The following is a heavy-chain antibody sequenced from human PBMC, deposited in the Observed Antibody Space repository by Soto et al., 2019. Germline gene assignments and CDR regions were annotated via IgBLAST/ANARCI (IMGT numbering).Heavy chain of an antibody. D-gene: IGHD5-18*01. CDR1: GFTFSSYG. CDR2: ISYDGSNK. Sequence: QVQLVESGGGVVQPGRSLRLSCAASGFTFSSYGMHWVRQAPGKGLEWVAVISYDGSNKYYADSVKGRFTISRDNSKNTLYLQMNSLRAEDTAVYYCAKDWARGYSYGLALDYWGQGTLVTVSS. CDR3: AKDWARGYSYGLALDY. V-gene: IGHV3-30*18. J-gene: IGHJ4*02.